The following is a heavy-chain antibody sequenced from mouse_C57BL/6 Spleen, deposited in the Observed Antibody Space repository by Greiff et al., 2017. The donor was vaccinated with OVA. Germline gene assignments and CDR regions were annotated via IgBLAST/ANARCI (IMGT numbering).Heavy chain of an antibody. Sequence: VQLQQSGPELVKPGASVTISCKASGYSFTGYYMNWVKQSPEKSLEWIGEINPSTGGTTYNQKFKAKATLTVDKSSSTAYMQLKSLTSEDSAVYYCASRLTGYAMDYWGQGTSVTVSS. J-gene: IGHJ4*01. D-gene: IGHD4-1*01. V-gene: IGHV1-42*01. CDR1: GYSFTGYY. CDR3: ASRLTGYAMDY. CDR2: INPSTGGT.